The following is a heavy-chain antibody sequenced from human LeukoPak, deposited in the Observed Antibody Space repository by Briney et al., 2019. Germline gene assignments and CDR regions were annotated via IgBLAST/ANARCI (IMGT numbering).Heavy chain of an antibody. J-gene: IGHJ4*02. D-gene: IGHD3-22*01. CDR2: INSDGSST. Sequence: GGSLRLSCAASGFTFSSYWMYWVPQAPGKGLVWVSRINSDGSSTSHADSVKGRFTISRDNAKNTLYLKMNSLRAEDTAVYYCAREGGYSHAFDYWGQGTLVTVSS. CDR1: GFTFSSYW. CDR3: AREGGYSHAFDY. V-gene: IGHV3-74*01.